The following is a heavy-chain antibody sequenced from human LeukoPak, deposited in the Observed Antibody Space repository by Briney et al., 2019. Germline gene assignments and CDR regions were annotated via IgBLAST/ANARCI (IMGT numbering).Heavy chain of an antibody. CDR1: GFTFSSYG. V-gene: IGHV3-33*01. D-gene: IGHD6-13*01. Sequence: GGSLRLSCAASGFTFSSYGMHWVRQAPGKGLEWVAVIWYDGSNKYYADSVKGRFTISRDNSKNTLYLQMNSLRAEDTAVYYCARDLAQQLGYNWFDPWGQGTLVTVSS. CDR2: IWYDGSNK. J-gene: IGHJ5*02. CDR3: ARDLAQQLGYNWFDP.